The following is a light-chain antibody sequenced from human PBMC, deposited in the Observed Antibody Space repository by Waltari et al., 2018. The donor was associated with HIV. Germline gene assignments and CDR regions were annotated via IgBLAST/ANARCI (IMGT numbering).Light chain of an antibody. V-gene: IGKV4-1*01. J-gene: IGKJ3*01. CDR3: QQYYSTPFT. CDR2: WAS. CDR1: QSVLYSSNNKNY. Sequence: DIVMTQSPDSMAVSLGERATINCQYSQSVLYSSNNKNYLAWYQQKPGQPPKLLIYWASTRESGVPDRFSGSGSGTDFTLTISSLQAEDVAVYYCQQYYSTPFTFGPGTKVDIK.